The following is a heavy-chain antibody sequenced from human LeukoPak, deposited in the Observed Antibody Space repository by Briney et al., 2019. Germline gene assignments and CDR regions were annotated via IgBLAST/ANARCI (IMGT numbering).Heavy chain of an antibody. D-gene: IGHD1-26*01. CDR2: INHSGIT. V-gene: IGHV4-34*01. CDR3: ARVGATRYYYYYYYMDV. J-gene: IGHJ6*03. CDR1: GRSFSGYY. Sequence: SETLSLTCAVYGRSFSGYYWTWIRQTPGKGLEWIGEINHSGITDYNPSLRSRVTISVDTSKNQFSLKLSSVTAADTAVYYCARVGATRYYYYYYYMDVWGKGTTVTVSS.